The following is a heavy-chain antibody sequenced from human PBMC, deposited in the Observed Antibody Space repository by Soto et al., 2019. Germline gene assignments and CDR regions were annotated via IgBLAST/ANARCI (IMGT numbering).Heavy chain of an antibody. CDR3: ARGNFGHLNALDI. CDR2: ISYDGSNK. J-gene: IGHJ3*02. Sequence: GGSLRLSCAASGFTFSSYGIHWVRQAPGKGLEWVAVISYDGSNKYYADSVKGRFTISRDNSKNLLYLQMNSLGAEDTAVYYCARGNFGHLNALDIWGQGTMVTVSS. CDR1: GFTFSSYG. D-gene: IGHD1-7*01. V-gene: IGHV3-30*03.